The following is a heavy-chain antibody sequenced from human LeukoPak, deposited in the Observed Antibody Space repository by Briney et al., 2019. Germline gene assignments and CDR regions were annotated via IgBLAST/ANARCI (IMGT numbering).Heavy chain of an antibody. J-gene: IGHJ4*02. Sequence: SETLSLTCIVSGGSISSSSYNWGWIRQPPGKGLEWIGSIYYSGSTYYNPSPKSRLTISVDTSKNQFSLKLSSVTAADTAVYYCARHDRIIASPLIWGQGTLVTVSS. CDR2: IYYSGST. CDR1: GGSISSSSYN. CDR3: ARHDRIIASPLI. V-gene: IGHV4-39*01. D-gene: IGHD6-13*01.